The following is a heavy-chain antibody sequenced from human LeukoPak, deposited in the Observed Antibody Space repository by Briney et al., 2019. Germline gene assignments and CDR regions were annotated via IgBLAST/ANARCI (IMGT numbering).Heavy chain of an antibody. D-gene: IGHD5-18*01. Sequence: GRSLRLSCAASGFTFSSYGMHWVRQAPGKGLEWVAVIWYDGSNKYYADSVKGRFTISRDNSKNTLYLQMNSLRAEDTAVYYCARDLRGYSYGSYYRGQGTLVTVSS. J-gene: IGHJ4*02. CDR1: GFTFSSYG. CDR3: ARDLRGYSYGSYY. V-gene: IGHV3-33*01. CDR2: IWYDGSNK.